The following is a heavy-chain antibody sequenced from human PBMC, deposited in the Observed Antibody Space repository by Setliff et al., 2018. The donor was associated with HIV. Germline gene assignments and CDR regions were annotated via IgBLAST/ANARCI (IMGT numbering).Heavy chain of an antibody. D-gene: IGHD3-16*02. CDR2: INHRGST. CDR3: ARGSDYIWGNYRFPFDY. Sequence: SETLSLTCGVYGASLSGYYWSWIRQPPGKGLEWIGEINHRGSTNYNPSLKSRVTISVDTSKNQFSLKVTSVTAADTAVYYCARGSDYIWGNYRFPFDYWGQGTLVTVSS. V-gene: IGHV4-34*01. J-gene: IGHJ4*02. CDR1: GASLSGYY.